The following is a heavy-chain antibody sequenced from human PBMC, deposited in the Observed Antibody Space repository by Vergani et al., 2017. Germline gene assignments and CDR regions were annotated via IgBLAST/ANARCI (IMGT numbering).Heavy chain of an antibody. Sequence: QVQLEESGPGLVKPSETLSLTCTVSCGSFNTYYWSWIRQSPGKGLEWIGYIYSTGSTNYNPSLNSRVTMSVDTSKNQFSLKVRSVTAADTAVYFCARVMYRDEASTGYRLEGMDIWGQGTTVTISS. CDR3: ARVMYRDEASTGYRLEGMDI. CDR2: IYSTGST. CDR1: CGSFNTYY. D-gene: IGHD3-9*01. V-gene: IGHV4-59*13. J-gene: IGHJ6*02.